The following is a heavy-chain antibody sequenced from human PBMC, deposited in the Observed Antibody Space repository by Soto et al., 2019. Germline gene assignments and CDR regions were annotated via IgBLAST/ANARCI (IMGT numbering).Heavy chain of an antibody. CDR2: IYYTGSS. CDR1: GGSVSSGNYY. V-gene: IGHV4-61*01. D-gene: IGHD3-22*01. CDR3: ARYDYDNNIYSIDY. J-gene: IGHJ4*02. Sequence: SETLSLTCTVSGGSVSSGNYYWSWIRQPPGKGLEWIGFIYYTGSSSYNPSLKSRVTMSLDKSNNQFSLKLTSVTAADTAVYYCARYDYDNNIYSIDYWGQGALVTVSS.